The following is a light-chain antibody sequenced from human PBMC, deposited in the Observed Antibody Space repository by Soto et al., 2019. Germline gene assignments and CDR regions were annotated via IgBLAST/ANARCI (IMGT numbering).Light chain of an antibody. CDR1: RSNIGSNA. CDR2: NDN. J-gene: IGLJ3*02. CDR3: AAWDDSLNARGV. V-gene: IGLV1-44*01. Sequence: QSVLTQPPSASGTPGQRGTISCSGSRSNIGSNAVSWYQQLPGTAPKLLIYNDNQRPSGVPDRFSASKSGTSASLAISGLQSEYEADYYCAAWDDSLNARGVFGGGTKLTVL.